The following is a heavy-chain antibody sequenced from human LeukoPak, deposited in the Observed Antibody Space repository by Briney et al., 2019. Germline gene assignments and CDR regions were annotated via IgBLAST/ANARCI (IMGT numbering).Heavy chain of an antibody. J-gene: IGHJ4*02. CDR1: GFTFSSYA. CDR3: PKPPAGRWATRYFAY. Sequence: GGSLRLSCAASGFTFSSYAMSWVRQAPGKGLEWVSAISGSGGSTYYADSVKGRFTISRDNSKNTLYLQMNSLRAEDTPGYYCPKPPAGRWATRYFAYWGQGPLVT. D-gene: IGHD6-13*01. CDR2: ISGSGGST. V-gene: IGHV3-23*01.